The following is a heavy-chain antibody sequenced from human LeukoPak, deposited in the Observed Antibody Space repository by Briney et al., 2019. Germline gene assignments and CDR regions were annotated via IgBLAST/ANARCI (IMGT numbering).Heavy chain of an antibody. CDR2: IRRGTNGYTT. D-gene: IGHD3-22*01. CDR3: SRDGAAGDDSAFDI. J-gene: IGHJ3*02. Sequence: GGSLRLSCTGSGFTFSNYILDWVRQAPGKGLEWLGRIRRGTNGYTTEYAASVKGRFTISRDDSKNSLYLHMNSLKIEDTAVYHCSRDGAAGDDSAFDIWGQGTMVTVSS. CDR1: GFTFSNYI. V-gene: IGHV3-72*01.